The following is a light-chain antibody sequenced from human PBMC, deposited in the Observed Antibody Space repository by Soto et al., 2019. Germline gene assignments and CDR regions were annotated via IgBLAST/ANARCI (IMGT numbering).Light chain of an antibody. CDR1: SSDVGGYNY. CDR2: EVT. V-gene: IGLV2-8*01. J-gene: IGLJ2*01. Sequence: QSALTQPPSASGSPGQSVTISCTGTSSDVGGYNYVSCYQQHPGKAPKLMIYEVTKRPSGVADRFSGSKSGNTASLTFSGLQAEDEADYYCSSYAGSNNFVVFGGGTKLTVL. CDR3: SSYAGSNNFVV.